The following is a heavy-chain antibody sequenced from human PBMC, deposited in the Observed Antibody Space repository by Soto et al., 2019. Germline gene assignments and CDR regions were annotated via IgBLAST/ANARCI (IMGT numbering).Heavy chain of an antibody. V-gene: IGHV4-4*02. CDR1: CGSVISTKW. CDR2: IYHSEST. CDR3: ARDQNGSGNYYTRYFDY. J-gene: IGHJ4*02. D-gene: IGHD3-10*01. Sequence: SETLSLTCAGSCGSVISTKWWSWVRQSPGKGLEWIGEIYHSESTNYNPSLKSRVTISVDKSKNQFSLNLSSVTAADTAVYYCARDQNGSGNYYTRYFDYWGQG.